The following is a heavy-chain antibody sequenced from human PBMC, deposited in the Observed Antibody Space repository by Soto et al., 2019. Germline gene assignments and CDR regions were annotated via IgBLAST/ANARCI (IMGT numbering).Heavy chain of an antibody. J-gene: IGHJ4*02. CDR1: GGTSNRFA. CDR2: SIPIFGTA. CDR3: ATGRGSGGFDS. V-gene: IGHV1-69*01. Sequence: QVQLVQSGTEVKKPGSSVRVSCKASGGTSNRFAFSWVRQAPGQGLEWMGGSIPIFGTANYAPRFQGRATITAHESTSTGYMELSGLRSDDTATYYCATGRGSGGFDSWGQGTQVLVSS. D-gene: IGHD3-16*01.